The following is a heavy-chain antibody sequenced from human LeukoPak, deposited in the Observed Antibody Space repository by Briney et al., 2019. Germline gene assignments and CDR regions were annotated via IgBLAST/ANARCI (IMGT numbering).Heavy chain of an antibody. CDR2: ISPSGDIT. J-gene: IGHJ4*02. Sequence: GGFLRLSCAASGFIFSRHGMNWVRRAPGKGLEWVSGISPSGDITYYADSVKGRFTISRDSSKNTLYLQMNSLRADDTAVYYCARGAYSNSWLNFDYWGQGTLVTVSS. CDR1: GFIFSRHG. D-gene: IGHD6-13*01. CDR3: ARGAYSNSWLNFDY. V-gene: IGHV3-23*01.